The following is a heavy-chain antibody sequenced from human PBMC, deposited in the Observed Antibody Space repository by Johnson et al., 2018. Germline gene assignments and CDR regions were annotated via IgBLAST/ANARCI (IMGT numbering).Heavy chain of an antibody. D-gene: IGHD1-7*01. CDR1: GFTISSYA. CDR3: GKGRVNWNYGGGMDV. V-gene: IGHV3-23*04. Sequence: VQLVQSGGGLVQPGGSMSLTCVVSGFTISSYAMTWVRLTPRKGLEWVPVISGSGGTTYYADSVPGRFTISSDNSKNTLFLQMNSLGVEDTAVYYCGKGRVNWNYGGGMDVWGQGTTVAVSS. CDR2: ISGSGGTT. J-gene: IGHJ6*02.